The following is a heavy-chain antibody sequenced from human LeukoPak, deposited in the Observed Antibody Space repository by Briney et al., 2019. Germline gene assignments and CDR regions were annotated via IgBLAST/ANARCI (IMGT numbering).Heavy chain of an antibody. CDR3: ARDPGSSWYRFDY. CDR2: IYYSGST. CDR1: GGSISSYY. D-gene: IGHD6-13*01. V-gene: IGHV4-59*01. J-gene: IGHJ4*02. Sequence: SETLSPTCTVSGGSISSYYWSWIRQPPGKGLEWIGYIYYSGSTNYNPSLKSRVTISVDTSKNQFSLKLSSVTAADTAVYYCARDPGSSWYRFDYWGQGTLVTVSS.